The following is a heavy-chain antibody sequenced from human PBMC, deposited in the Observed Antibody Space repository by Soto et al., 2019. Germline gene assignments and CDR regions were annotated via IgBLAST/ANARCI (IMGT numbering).Heavy chain of an antibody. V-gene: IGHV3-33*01. CDR3: ARDQGQLVRARRFAY. CDR2: IWYDGSNK. J-gene: IGHJ4*02. CDR1: GFTFSSYG. D-gene: IGHD6-13*01. Sequence: QVQLVESGGGVVQPGRSLRLSCAASGFTFSSYGMHWVRQAPGKGLEWVAVIWYDGSNKYYADSVKGRFTISRDNSKNTLYLQMNSLRAEDTAVYYCARDQGQLVRARRFAYWGQGTLVTVSS.